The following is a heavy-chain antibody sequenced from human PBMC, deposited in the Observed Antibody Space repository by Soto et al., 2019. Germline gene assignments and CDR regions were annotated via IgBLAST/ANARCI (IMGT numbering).Heavy chain of an antibody. V-gene: IGHV1-58*02. J-gene: IGHJ6*02. CDR2: IVVGSGNT. CDR3: ARVFSTYYDFWSGYRTYGMDV. D-gene: IGHD3-3*01. CDR1: GFTFTSSA. Sequence: SVKVSCKASGFTFTSSAMQWVRQARGQRLEWIGWIVVGSGNTNYAQKFQERVTITRDMSTSTAYMELSSLRSEDTAVYYCARVFSTYYDFWSGYRTYGMDVWGQGTTVTVSS.